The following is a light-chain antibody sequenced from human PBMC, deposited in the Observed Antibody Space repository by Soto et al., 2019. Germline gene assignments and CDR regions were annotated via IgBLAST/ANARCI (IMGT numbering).Light chain of an antibody. CDR3: SSYTSSSTLL. CDR1: SSDVGTYNR. CDR2: EVN. Sequence: QSALTQPPSVSGSPGQSVTISCTGTSSDVGTYNRVSWYQEPPGTAPKLMIYEVNNRPSGVPDRFSGSKSGNMASLTISGLQAEDEADYYCSSYTSSSTLLFGGGTKLTVL. V-gene: IGLV2-18*02. J-gene: IGLJ2*01.